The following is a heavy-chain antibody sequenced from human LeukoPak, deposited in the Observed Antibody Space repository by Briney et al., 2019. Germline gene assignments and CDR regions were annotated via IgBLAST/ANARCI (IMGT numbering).Heavy chain of an antibody. V-gene: IGHV3-30-3*01. CDR3: ARDPGRNFDYYYYGMDV. J-gene: IGHJ6*02. Sequence: PGGSLRLSCAASGFTFSSYAMHWVRQAPGKGLDWVALISSDGSDKYYADSAKGRFTTSRAKSTNTLYLQMDGLRAEDTAVYYCARDPGRNFDYYYYGMDVWGQGTTVTVSS. CDR2: ISSDGSDK. CDR1: GFTFSSYA. D-gene: IGHD1-14*01.